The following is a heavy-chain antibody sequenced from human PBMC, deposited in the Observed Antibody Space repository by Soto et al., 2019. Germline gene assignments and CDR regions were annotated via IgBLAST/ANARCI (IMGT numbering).Heavy chain of an antibody. CDR3: ARVPVASSWFDP. CDR2: VYYSGST. Sequence: SETLYLRCTVSRGSILSSYCTGILQPPGKGLEWIGNVYYSGSTNYNPSLKSRITISVDTSKNQFSLNLSSVTAADTAVYYCARVPVASSWFDPWGHGTLITVS. J-gene: IGHJ5*02. V-gene: IGHV4-59*01. CDR1: RGSILSSY.